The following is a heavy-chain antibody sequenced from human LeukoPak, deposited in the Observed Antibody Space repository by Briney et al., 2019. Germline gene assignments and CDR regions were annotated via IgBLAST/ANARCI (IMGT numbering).Heavy chain of an antibody. CDR1: GGTFSSYT. CDR2: IIPILGIA. CDR3: ATNGGGYSSSWYLDAFDI. D-gene: IGHD6-13*01. J-gene: IGHJ3*02. V-gene: IGHV1-69*02. Sequence: SVKVSCKASGGTFSSYTISWVRQAPGQGLEWMGRIIPILGIASYAQKFQGRVTITADKSTSTAYMELSSLRSEDTAVYYCATNGGGYSSSWYLDAFDIWGQGTMVTVSS.